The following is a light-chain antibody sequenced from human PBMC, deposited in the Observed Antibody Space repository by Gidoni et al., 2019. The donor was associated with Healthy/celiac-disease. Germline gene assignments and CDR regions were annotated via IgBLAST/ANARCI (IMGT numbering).Light chain of an antibody. V-gene: IGLV2-8*01. CDR3: SSYACSNEFPVV. CDR1: SSDVVGYNY. J-gene: IGLJ2*01. CDR2: EVS. Sequence: QSALTQPPSASVSPGPSVTISCTGTSSDVVGYNYVSWYQQHPGKAPKLMIYEVSKRPSGVPDSFSGSKSGNTASLTVSGLQAEYEADYYCSSYACSNEFPVVFGGRTKLTVL.